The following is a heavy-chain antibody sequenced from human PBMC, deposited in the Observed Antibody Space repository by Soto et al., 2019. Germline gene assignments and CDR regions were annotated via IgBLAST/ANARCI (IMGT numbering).Heavy chain of an antibody. CDR1: GGSISSSSYY. CDR2: IYYSGST. Sequence: QLQLQESGPGLVKPSETLSLTCTVSGGSISSSSYYWGWLRQPPGKELEWIGSIYYSGSTYCNPSLKSRVTISVDTSKNQFSLKLSSVTAADTAVYYCARTLGRVAGGNWFDPWGQGTLVTVSS. J-gene: IGHJ5*02. V-gene: IGHV4-39*01. D-gene: IGHD6-19*01. CDR3: ARTLGRVAGGNWFDP.